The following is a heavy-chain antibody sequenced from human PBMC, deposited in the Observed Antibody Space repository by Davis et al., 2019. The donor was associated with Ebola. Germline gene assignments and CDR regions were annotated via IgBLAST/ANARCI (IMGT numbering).Heavy chain of an antibody. J-gene: IGHJ6*02. D-gene: IGHD3-10*01. Sequence: MPSETLSLTCAVYGGSFSGYYWSSIRQPPGKGLEWIGEINHSGSTNYNPSLKSRVTISVDTSKNQFSLKLSSVTAADTAVYYCARAQGVRGVIRGMDVWGQGTTVTVSS. CDR1: GGSFSGYY. CDR2: INHSGST. CDR3: ARAQGVRGVIRGMDV. V-gene: IGHV4-34*01.